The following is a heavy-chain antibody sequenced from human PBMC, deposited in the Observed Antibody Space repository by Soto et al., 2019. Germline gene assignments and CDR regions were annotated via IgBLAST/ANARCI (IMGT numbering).Heavy chain of an antibody. Sequence: PGGSLRLSCAASGFTFSSYGMHWVRQAPGKGLEWVAVISYDGSNKYYADSVKGRFTISRDNSKNTLYLQMNSLRAEDTAVYYCAKDYDFWSGPRFFDYWGQGTLVTVSS. CDR1: GFTFSSYG. V-gene: IGHV3-30*18. D-gene: IGHD3-3*01. CDR2: ISYDGSNK. CDR3: AKDYDFWSGPRFFDY. J-gene: IGHJ4*02.